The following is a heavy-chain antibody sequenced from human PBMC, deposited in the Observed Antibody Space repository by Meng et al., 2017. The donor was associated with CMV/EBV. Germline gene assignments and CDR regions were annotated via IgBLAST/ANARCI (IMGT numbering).Heavy chain of an antibody. V-gene: IGHV4-34*01. D-gene: IGHD2-15*01. CDR2: INHSGSN. J-gene: IGHJ4*02. Sequence: QLQLKRWGAGMLTPSETLSLTCAVYGGSFSGYYWSWIRQPPGKGLEWIGEINHSGSNNSNPSLKSRVTISVDTSKNQFSLKLSSVTAADTAVYYCASSLTYPDYWGQGTLVTVSS. CDR3: ASSLTYPDY. CDR1: GGSFSGYY.